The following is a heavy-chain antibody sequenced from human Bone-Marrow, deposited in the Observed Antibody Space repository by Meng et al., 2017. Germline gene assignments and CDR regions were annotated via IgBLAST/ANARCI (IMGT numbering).Heavy chain of an antibody. D-gene: IGHD3-22*01. CDR3: ARAYYFESSGYSFLGSYYFDY. CDR1: GFAFSNSW. Sequence: GGSLRLSCAASGFAFSNSWMNWVRLAPGKGLEWVAIISSDGNSKYYGDSVKGRFTISRDNSNNTLLLQVNSLRAEDTAVYYCARAYYFESSGYSFLGSYYFDYWGQGTPVTVSS. V-gene: IGHV3-30*03. J-gene: IGHJ4*02. CDR2: ISSDGNSK.